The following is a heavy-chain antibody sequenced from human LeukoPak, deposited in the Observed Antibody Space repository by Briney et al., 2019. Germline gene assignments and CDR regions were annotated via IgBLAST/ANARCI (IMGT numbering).Heavy chain of an antibody. V-gene: IGHV1-18*01. Sequence: GASVKVSCKASGYTFTSYGISWVRQAPGQGLEWMGWISAYNGNTNYAQKLQGRVTMTEDTSTDTAYMELSSLRSEDTAVYYCATVNGAFDIWGQGAMVTVSS. CDR3: ATVNGAFDI. J-gene: IGHJ3*02. CDR2: ISAYNGNT. D-gene: IGHD2-8*01. CDR1: GYTFTSYG.